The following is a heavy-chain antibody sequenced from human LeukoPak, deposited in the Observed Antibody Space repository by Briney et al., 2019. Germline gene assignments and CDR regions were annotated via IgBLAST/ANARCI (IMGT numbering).Heavy chain of an antibody. J-gene: IGHJ6*04. D-gene: IGHD3-10*02. V-gene: IGHV3-48*03. Sequence: GGSLRLSCAASGFTFSRYEMNWVRQAPGRGLEGVSYISRSCSTIYYAASVKGRFTISRDNAKNSLYLQMNTLKAEDTAVYYCAELGITMIGGVWGKGTTVTISS. CDR3: AELGITMIGGV. CDR2: ISRSCSTI. CDR1: GFTFSRYE.